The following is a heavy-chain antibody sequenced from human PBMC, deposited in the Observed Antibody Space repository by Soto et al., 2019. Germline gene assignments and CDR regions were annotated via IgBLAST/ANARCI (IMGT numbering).Heavy chain of an antibody. CDR1: GYTFTSYG. V-gene: IGHV1-18*01. CDR2: ISAYNGNT. J-gene: IGHJ6*03. CDR3: ARREYYYYYMDV. Sequence: QVQLVQSGAEVKKPGASVKVSCKASGYTFTSYGISWVRQAPGQGLEWMGWISAYNGNTNYAQKHQGSVTMTTDTTTSTDYMELRSRGSDDTAVYYSARREYYYYYMDVWGKGTTVTVSS.